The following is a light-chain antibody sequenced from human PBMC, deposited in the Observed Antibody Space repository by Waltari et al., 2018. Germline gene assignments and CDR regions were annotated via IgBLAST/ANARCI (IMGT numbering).Light chain of an antibody. CDR1: SSNIGAGYD. CDR2: GNS. Sequence: QSVLTQPPSVSGAPGQRVTISCTGSSSNIGAGYDVHWYQQLPGTAPKLLIYGNSNRPSGVPDRFSGSKSGTSASLAITGLQAEDEADYYCQSYDSSLDVVFGGGTKLTVI. V-gene: IGLV1-40*01. J-gene: IGLJ2*01. CDR3: QSYDSSLDVV.